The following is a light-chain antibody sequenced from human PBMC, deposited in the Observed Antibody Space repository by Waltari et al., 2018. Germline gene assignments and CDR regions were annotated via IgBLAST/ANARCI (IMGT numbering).Light chain of an antibody. CDR1: ESVLFSSRNKNP. CDR3: QQYYDSPLT. Sequence: DIVMTQSPDSLAVSLGERATINCKSSESVLFSSRNKNPLAWYQEKPGHPPKLLLYWASTRESGVPDRCSGSGSGTDFTLTISSLQAEDVAIYYCQQYYDSPLTFGGGTKVEIK. V-gene: IGKV4-1*01. CDR2: WAS. J-gene: IGKJ4*01.